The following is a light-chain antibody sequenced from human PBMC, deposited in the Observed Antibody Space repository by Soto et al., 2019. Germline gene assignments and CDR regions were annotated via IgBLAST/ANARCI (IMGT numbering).Light chain of an antibody. V-gene: IGKV3-15*01. CDR3: RQYTNWPQN. CDR2: GAS. Sequence: EIVMTPSPVTLSASPGESATLSCRASQTVSTNLAWYQQRPGQAPRLLIDGASTRVTGIPPRFSGSGSGTDFTLTISSLQSEDFAVYFCRQYTNWPQNFGQGTKLEIK. J-gene: IGKJ2*01. CDR1: QTVSTN.